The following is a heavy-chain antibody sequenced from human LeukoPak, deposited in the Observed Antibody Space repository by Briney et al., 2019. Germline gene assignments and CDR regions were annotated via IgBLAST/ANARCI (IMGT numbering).Heavy chain of an antibody. CDR3: ARSSGSYPYYFDY. J-gene: IGHJ4*02. D-gene: IGHD3-10*01. CDR2: ISGSGGST. CDR1: GFTFSSYE. Sequence: GGSLRLSCAASGFTFSSYEMNWVRQAPGKGLEWVSAISGSGGSTYYADSVKGRFTISRDNSKNTLYLQMNSLRAEDTAVYYCARSSGSYPYYFDYWGQGTLVTVSS. V-gene: IGHV3-23*01.